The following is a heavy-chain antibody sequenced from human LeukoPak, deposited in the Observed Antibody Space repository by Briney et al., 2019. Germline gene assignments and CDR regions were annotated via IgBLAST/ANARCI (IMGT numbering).Heavy chain of an antibody. V-gene: IGHV3-53*01. Sequence: GGSLRLSCAASGFTVSSNYMSWVRQAPGKGLEWVSVIYSGGRTYYADSVKGRFTISRDNSKNTLYLEMISLRAEDTAVYYCTKRDFCDTSGFSPFFQVWGQGTLVTVSS. CDR1: GFTVSSNY. J-gene: IGHJ1*01. CDR2: IYSGGRT. CDR3: TKRDFCDTSGFSPFFQV. D-gene: IGHD3-22*01.